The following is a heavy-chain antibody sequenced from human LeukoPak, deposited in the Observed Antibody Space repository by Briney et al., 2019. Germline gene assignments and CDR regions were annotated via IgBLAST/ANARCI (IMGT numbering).Heavy chain of an antibody. D-gene: IGHD4-17*01. CDR3: ARGRDYGDFRYYYGMDV. CDR1: GGTFSSYA. Sequence: SVKVSCKASGGTFSSYAISWVRQAPGQGLEWMGRIIPILGIANYAQKFQGRVTITADKSTSTAYMELSSLRSEDTAVYYCARGRDYGDFRYYYGMDVWGQGTTVTVSS. CDR2: IIPILGIA. V-gene: IGHV1-69*04. J-gene: IGHJ6*02.